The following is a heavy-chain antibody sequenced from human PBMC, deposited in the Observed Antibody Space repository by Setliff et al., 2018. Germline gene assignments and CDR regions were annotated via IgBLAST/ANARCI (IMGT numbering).Heavy chain of an antibody. V-gene: IGHV1-3*01. Sequence: ASVKVSCKASGYTFTNYPIHWVRKAPGQRLEWMGWINRGSGDTKYSRKLQGRVTITRDTSASTAYMELSRLTYEDTAVYYCARDDDDFYSGYPYMDVWGKGTTVTVSS. CDR3: ARDDDDFYSGYPYMDV. CDR1: GYTFTNYP. D-gene: IGHD3-3*01. J-gene: IGHJ6*03. CDR2: INRGSGDT.